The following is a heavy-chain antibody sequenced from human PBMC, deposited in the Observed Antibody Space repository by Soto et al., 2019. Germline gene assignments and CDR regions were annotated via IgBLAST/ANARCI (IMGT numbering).Heavy chain of an antibody. CDR1: GFTFSSYA. D-gene: IGHD3-22*01. CDR2: ISGSGGST. J-gene: IGHJ4*02. V-gene: IGHV3-23*01. CDR3: AKGPGYYDSSGYLAFDY. Sequence: GGSLRLSCAASGFTFSSYAMSWVRQAPGKGLEWVSAISGSGGSTYYADSVKGRFTISRDNSKNTLYLQMNSLRAEDTAVYYCAKGPGYYDSSGYLAFDYWGQGTLVTVSS.